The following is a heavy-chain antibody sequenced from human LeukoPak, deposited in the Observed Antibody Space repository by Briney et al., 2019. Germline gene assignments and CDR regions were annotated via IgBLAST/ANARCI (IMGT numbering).Heavy chain of an antibody. CDR3: AKDSTREEMATRFYYYYYMDV. CDR1: GFTFDDYW. D-gene: IGHD5-24*01. CDR2: INQDGSEK. J-gene: IGHJ6*03. Sequence: PGGSLRLSCGASGFTFDDYWMSWVRQAPGQGLEWVANINQDGSEKYYLDSAKGRFTISRDNARNSLYLQVNSLRAEDTAVYYCAKDSTREEMATRFYYYYYMDVWGKGTTVTISS. V-gene: IGHV3-7*01.